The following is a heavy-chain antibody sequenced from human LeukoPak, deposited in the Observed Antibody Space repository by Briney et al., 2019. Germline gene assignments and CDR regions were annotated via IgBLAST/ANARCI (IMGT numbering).Heavy chain of an antibody. CDR2: ISGSGSTI. CDR3: ARDPSFVIDAIPYYYMDV. D-gene: IGHD2-21*01. J-gene: IGHJ6*03. V-gene: IGHV3-11*04. Sequence: PGGSLRLSCAASGFNLRDYYMTWIRQAPGKGLEWVSFISGSGSTIYYADSVKGRFAISRDNAKNSLSLQMNSLRAEDTAVYYCARDPSFVIDAIPYYYMDVWGKGTMVTVSS. CDR1: GFNLRDYY.